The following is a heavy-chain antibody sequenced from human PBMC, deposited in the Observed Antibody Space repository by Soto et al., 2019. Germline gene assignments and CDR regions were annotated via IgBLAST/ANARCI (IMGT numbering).Heavy chain of an antibody. CDR2: IDHDGPT. CDR3: VRDSHGDY. Sequence: EVQLVESGGGLVQPGGYLRLSCAGSGFTFSNYWMHWVRQAPGKGLEWVSRIDHDGPTDYADSVRGRFTISRDNAENTLNLQMNSLRPEDTAVYYCVRDSHGDYWGQGTLVTFSS. CDR1: GFTFSNYW. V-gene: IGHV3-74*01. J-gene: IGHJ4*02.